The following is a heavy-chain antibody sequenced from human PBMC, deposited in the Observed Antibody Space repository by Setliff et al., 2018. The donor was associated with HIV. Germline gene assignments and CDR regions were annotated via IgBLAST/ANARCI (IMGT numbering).Heavy chain of an antibody. Sequence: GSLRLSCAASGFTFSNFWMSWVRQAPGKGLEWVASLKQDGSEKYSVDSVKGRFTISRDNTKNSLYLQMNSLRAEDTAVYYCARDRMITFGGVIVSGILDYWGQGTLVTVSS. CDR1: GFTFSNFW. V-gene: IGHV3-7*03. CDR3: ARDRMITFGGVIVSGILDY. CDR2: LKQDGSEK. D-gene: IGHD3-16*02. J-gene: IGHJ4*02.